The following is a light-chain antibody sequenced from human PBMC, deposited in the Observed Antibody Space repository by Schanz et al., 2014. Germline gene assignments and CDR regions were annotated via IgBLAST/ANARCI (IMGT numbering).Light chain of an antibody. CDR2: DVS. CDR1: SSDVGGYNY. J-gene: IGLJ1*01. CDR3: SSYTSSSTKV. V-gene: IGLV2-14*01. Sequence: QFALTQPASVSGSPGQSITISCTGTSSDVGGYNYVPWYQQHPGKAPKLMIYDVSNRPSGVSNRFSGSKSGNTASLTISGLQAEDEADYYCSSYTSSSTKVFGTGTKLTVL.